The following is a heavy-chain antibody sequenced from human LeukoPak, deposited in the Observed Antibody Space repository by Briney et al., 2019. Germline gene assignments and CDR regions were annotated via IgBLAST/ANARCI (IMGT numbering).Heavy chain of an antibody. D-gene: IGHD1-26*01. CDR3: ARHQWVPAFNV. J-gene: IGHJ3*01. CDR1: GDSISGFY. CDR2: MHYTGST. Sequence: SETLSLTCTVSGDSISGFYWNWIRQSPGKGLEWIGYMHYTGSTNYNPSLKSRVSITVDTSKNEFSLKLSSMTAADTAVYYCARHQWVPAFNVWGHGTMVTVSS. V-gene: IGHV4-59*08.